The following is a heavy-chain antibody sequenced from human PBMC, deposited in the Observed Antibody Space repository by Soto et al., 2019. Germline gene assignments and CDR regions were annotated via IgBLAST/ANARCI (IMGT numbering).Heavy chain of an antibody. Sequence: QVQLVESGGGVVQPGRSLRLSCAASGFTFSSYGMHWVRQAPGKGLEWVAVISYDGSNKYYADSVKGRFTISRDNSKNTLCLQMNSMRAEDTAVYYCAKEWVYDSSGWSFDYWGQGTLVTVSS. J-gene: IGHJ4*02. CDR2: ISYDGSNK. CDR3: AKEWVYDSSGWSFDY. V-gene: IGHV3-30*18. CDR1: GFTFSSYG. D-gene: IGHD3-22*01.